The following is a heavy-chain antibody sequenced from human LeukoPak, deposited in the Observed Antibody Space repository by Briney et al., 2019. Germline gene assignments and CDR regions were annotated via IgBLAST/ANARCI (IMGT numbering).Heavy chain of an antibody. V-gene: IGHV3-48*03. D-gene: IGHD4-17*01. Sequence: SGGSLRLSCAASGFTFSSYEMNWVRQAPGKGLEWVSYISSSGSTIYYADSVKGRFTISRDNAKNSLYLQMNSLRAEDTAVYYCAREELTTVTAFDYWGQGTLVTVSS. J-gene: IGHJ4*02. CDR1: GFTFSSYE. CDR2: ISSSGSTI. CDR3: AREELTTVTAFDY.